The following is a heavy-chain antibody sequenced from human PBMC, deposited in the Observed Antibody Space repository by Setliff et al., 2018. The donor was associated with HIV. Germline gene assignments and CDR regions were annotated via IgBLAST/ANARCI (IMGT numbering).Heavy chain of an antibody. J-gene: IGHJ6*03. V-gene: IGHV1-18*01. CDR3: ARDREYMDV. CDR1: GYTFSSYG. Sequence: ASVKVSCKASGYTFSSYGVNWVRQAPGQGLEWMGWISADNGNTKSAQNLQGRVTMTTDTSTSTAHMELRSLRSDDTAVYYCARDREYMDVWGKGTTVTVSS. CDR2: ISADNGNT.